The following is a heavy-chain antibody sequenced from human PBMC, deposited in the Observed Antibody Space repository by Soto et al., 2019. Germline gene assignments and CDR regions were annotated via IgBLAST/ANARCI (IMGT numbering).Heavy chain of an antibody. D-gene: IGHD3-22*01. J-gene: IGHJ3*02. Sequence: SETLSVACTIYVGSFSGYYLSWIRQPPGKRLEWIGEINHSGSTNYNPSLKSRFTISVDTSKNQFSLKLSSVSAADTAVYYCATTYYHDSSGYYPDAFDIWGQGTMVTVSS. CDR3: ATTYYHDSSGYYPDAFDI. CDR2: INHSGST. CDR1: VGSFSGYY. V-gene: IGHV4-34*01.